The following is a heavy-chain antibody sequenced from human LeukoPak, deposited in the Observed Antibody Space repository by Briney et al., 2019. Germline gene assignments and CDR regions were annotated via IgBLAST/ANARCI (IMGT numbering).Heavy chain of an antibody. V-gene: IGHV5-51*01. CDR1: GYSFTSYW. Sequence: GESLKISCKGSGYSFTSYWISWVRQMPGKGLEWMGIIYPGDSDTRYSPSFQGQVTISADKSISTAYLQWSSLKASDTAMYYCARHGYYDSSGLLIYYYYYGMDVWGQGTTVTVSS. J-gene: IGHJ6*02. D-gene: IGHD3-22*01. CDR3: ARHGYYDSSGLLIYYYYYGMDV. CDR2: IYPGDSDT.